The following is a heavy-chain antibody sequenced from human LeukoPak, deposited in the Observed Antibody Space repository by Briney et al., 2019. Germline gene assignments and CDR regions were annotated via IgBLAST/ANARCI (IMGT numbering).Heavy chain of an antibody. V-gene: IGHV3-30*18. CDR2: IGHDGDNK. CDR3: AKIHYYESSGYLEY. J-gene: IGHJ4*02. D-gene: IGHD3-22*01. Sequence: PGGSLRLTCAASGFTFRSYGMHWVRQAPGKGLEWVAVIGHDGDNKYYADSVRGRFTISRDNSKSTLFLQMNSLRAEDTAVYYCAKIHYYESSGYLEYWGQGTLVTVSS. CDR1: GFTFRSYG.